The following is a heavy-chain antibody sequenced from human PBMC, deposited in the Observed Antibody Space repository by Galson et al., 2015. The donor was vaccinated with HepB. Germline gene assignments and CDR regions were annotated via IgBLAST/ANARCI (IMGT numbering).Heavy chain of an antibody. CDR1: GGTFSSYA. D-gene: IGHD4-17*01. V-gene: IGHV1-69*13. CDR2: IIPIFGTA. Sequence: SVKVSCKASGGTFSSYAISWVRQAPGQGLEWMGGIIPIFGTANYAQKFQGRVTITADESTSTAYMELSSLRSEDTAVYYCAAGDYDSSPAWVSWGQGTLVTVSS. CDR3: AAGDYDSSPAWVS. J-gene: IGHJ5*02.